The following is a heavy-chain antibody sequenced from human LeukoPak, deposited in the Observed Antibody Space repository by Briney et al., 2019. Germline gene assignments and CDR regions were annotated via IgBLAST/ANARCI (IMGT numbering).Heavy chain of an antibody. D-gene: IGHD3-10*01. Sequence: GGSLRPSCAASGFTFSSYWMHWVRQAPGKGLVWVSRINSDGGSTSYADSVKGRFTISRDNSKNTLYLQMNSLRAEDTAVYYCARDGHLYGSGSYYFDYWGQGTLVTVSS. CDR2: INSDGGST. CDR1: GFTFSSYW. J-gene: IGHJ4*02. V-gene: IGHV3-74*01. CDR3: ARDGHLYGSGSYYFDY.